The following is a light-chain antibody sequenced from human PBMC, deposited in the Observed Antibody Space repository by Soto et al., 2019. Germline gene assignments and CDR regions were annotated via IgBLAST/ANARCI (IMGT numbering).Light chain of an antibody. V-gene: IGLV2-8*01. CDR1: SSDVGDYNY. Sequence: QSVLTQPPSASGSPGQSVTISCTGTSSDVGDYNYVSWYQQHPGQAPKLLIYEVSKRPSGVPDRFSGSKSGNTASLTVSGLQAEDEADEYCSSYAGSNNWVFGGGTKLTVL. CDR2: EVS. J-gene: IGLJ3*02. CDR3: SSYAGSNNWV.